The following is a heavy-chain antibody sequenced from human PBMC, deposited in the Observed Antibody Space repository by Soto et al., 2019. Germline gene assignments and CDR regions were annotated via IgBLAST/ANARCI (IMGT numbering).Heavy chain of an antibody. CDR3: ARGGVMVTDNWLDP. Sequence: QVHLHESGPGLVKPSETLSLTCTVSNDSISNYYWNWIRQSPGKGLEWMGYISYPGTTNYNPSLRSRVAISLDTSKKQFSLTLRSVTAADTAVYFCARGGVMVTDNWLDPWGQGTLVTVSS. D-gene: IGHD2-21*02. CDR1: NDSISNYY. J-gene: IGHJ5*02. V-gene: IGHV4-59*08. CDR2: ISYPGTT.